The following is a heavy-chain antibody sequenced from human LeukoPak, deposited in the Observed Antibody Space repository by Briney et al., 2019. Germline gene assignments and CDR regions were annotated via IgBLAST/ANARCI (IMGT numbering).Heavy chain of an antibody. CDR1: GGTFSSYA. D-gene: IGHD3-10*01. J-gene: IGHJ4*02. CDR2: IIPIFGTA. CDR3: ARDSRDSGSGSSQYYFDY. Sequence: SVKVSCKASGGTFSSYAISWVRQAPGQGLEWMGGIIPIFGTANYAQKFQGRVTITADESTSTAYMELSSLRSEDTAVYYCARDSRDSGSGSSQYYFDYWGQGTLVTVSS. V-gene: IGHV1-69*13.